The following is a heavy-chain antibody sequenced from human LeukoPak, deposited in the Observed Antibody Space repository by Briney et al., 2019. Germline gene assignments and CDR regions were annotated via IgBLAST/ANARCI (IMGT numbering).Heavy chain of an antibody. CDR1: GGTFSSYA. D-gene: IGHD3-22*01. Sequence: ASVKVSCKASGGTFSSYAISWVRQAPGQGLEWMGWINTNTGNPTYAQGFTGRFVFSLDTSVSTAYLQISSPKAEDTAVYYCARDLYYDSSGIPDYWGQGTLVTVSS. J-gene: IGHJ4*02. V-gene: IGHV7-4-1*02. CDR2: INTNTGNP. CDR3: ARDLYYDSSGIPDY.